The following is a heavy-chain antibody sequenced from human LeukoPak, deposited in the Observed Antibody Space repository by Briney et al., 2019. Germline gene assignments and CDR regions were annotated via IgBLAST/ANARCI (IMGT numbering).Heavy chain of an antibody. Sequence: GGSLRLSCATSGFNFITSGMHWVRQAPGKGLEGVTFIWSDGSNKYYADFVKGRLTTSRDSSKKILYLQINSLTAEDTAVYYCVKNGEPHYYMDVWGKGTTVTVSS. CDR2: IWSDGSNK. J-gene: IGHJ6*03. V-gene: IGHV3-30*02. D-gene: IGHD1-14*01. CDR3: VKNGEPHYYMDV. CDR1: GFNFITSG.